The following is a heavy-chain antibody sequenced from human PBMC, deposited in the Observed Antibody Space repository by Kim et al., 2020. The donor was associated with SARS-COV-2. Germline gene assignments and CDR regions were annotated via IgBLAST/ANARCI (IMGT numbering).Heavy chain of an antibody. J-gene: IGHJ3*02. Sequence: VKGRFTISRDNSKNTLYLQMNSLRAEDTAVYYCAKSYDSSGYYSLDAFDIWGQGTMVTVSS. V-gene: IGHV3-30*02. D-gene: IGHD3-22*01. CDR3: AKSYDSSGYYSLDAFDI.